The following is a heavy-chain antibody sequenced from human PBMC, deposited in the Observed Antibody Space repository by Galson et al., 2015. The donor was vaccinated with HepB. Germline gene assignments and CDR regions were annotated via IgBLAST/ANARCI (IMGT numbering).Heavy chain of an antibody. D-gene: IGHD7-27*01. CDR2: IFTSGYT. J-gene: IGHJ5*02. Sequence: SETLSLTCTVSGGSISSYYWSWIRQPAGKGLEWIGRIFTSGYTNYNPSLKSRVTMSLDTSKNQFSLNLSSVTAADAAVYYCARSSTGARSWFDPWGQGTLVAVSS. V-gene: IGHV4-4*07. CDR3: ARSSTGARSWFDP. CDR1: GGSISSYY.